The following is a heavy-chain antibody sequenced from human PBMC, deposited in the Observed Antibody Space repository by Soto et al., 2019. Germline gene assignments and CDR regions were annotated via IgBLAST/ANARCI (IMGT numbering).Heavy chain of an antibody. J-gene: IGHJ4*02. V-gene: IGHV4-59*01. D-gene: IGHD3-16*02. CDR1: GVSISSYF. CDR2: TYHRGST. Sequence: SETLSLTCSVSGVSISSYFWSWIRQPPGRGLEWIGYTYHRGSTNYSPSLKSRVAISLDTSENQFSLKVSSVTAADTAVYYCARIGGYHGPLNYWGQGTPVTVSS. CDR3: ARIGGYHGPLNY.